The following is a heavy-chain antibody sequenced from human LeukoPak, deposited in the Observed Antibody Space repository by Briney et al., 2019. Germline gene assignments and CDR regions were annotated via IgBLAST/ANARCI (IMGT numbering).Heavy chain of an antibody. CDR1: AGSISSYY. V-gene: IGHV4-4*07. Sequence: SETLSLTCSVSAGSISSYYWSRIRQPAGKGLEWIGRIYSSGSTNYNPSLKSRVTMSVDASKNHFSLKLTSVTAADTAIYYCARQAYDTGYDAFDIWGQGTMVTVSS. D-gene: IGHD3-22*01. J-gene: IGHJ3*02. CDR2: IYSSGST. CDR3: ARQAYDTGYDAFDI.